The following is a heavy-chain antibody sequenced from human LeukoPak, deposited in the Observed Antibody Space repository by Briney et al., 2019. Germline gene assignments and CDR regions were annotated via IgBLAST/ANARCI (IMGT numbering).Heavy chain of an antibody. CDR1: GYTFTSYG. CDR2: IIPILGIA. Sequence: GASVKVSCKASGYTFTSYGISWVRQAPGQGLEWMGRIIPILGIANYAQKFQGRVTITADKSTSTAYMELSSLRSEDTAVYYCARALGGGYSYGYAADYWGQGTLVTVSS. V-gene: IGHV1-69*04. D-gene: IGHD5-18*01. CDR3: ARALGGGYSYGYAADY. J-gene: IGHJ4*02.